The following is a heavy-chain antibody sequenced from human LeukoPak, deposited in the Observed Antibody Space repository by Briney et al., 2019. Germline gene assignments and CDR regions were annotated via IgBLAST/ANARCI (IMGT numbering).Heavy chain of an antibody. J-gene: IGHJ3*02. CDR1: GGTSSSYA. CDR3: ARGVKKMATRSGAAFDI. D-gene: IGHD5-24*01. CDR2: IIPIFGTA. V-gene: IGHV1-69*13. Sequence: SVTVSCTASGGTSSSYAISWVRQAPGQGLEWMGGIIPIFGTANYAQKFQGRVTITADESTSTAYMELSSLRSEDTAVYYCARGVKKMATRSGAAFDIWGQGTMVTVSS.